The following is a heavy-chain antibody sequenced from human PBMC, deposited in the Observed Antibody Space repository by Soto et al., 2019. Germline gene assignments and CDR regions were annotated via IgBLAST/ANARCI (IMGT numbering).Heavy chain of an antibody. CDR3: ARHRSDDLNPYEPFAI. CDR2: ISHTGST. V-gene: IGHV4-61*01. CDR1: GGCGSSGSNY. Sequence: SETLPLTCTVSGGCGSSGSNYWSCIRLPPGKGLDWIAYISHTGSTNYNPSLKSRVTISVDMSKNQFSLRLDSVTAADTAVYYRARHRSDDLNPYEPFAIRSQRTMATVAS. D-gene: IGHD3-22*01. J-gene: IGHJ3*02.